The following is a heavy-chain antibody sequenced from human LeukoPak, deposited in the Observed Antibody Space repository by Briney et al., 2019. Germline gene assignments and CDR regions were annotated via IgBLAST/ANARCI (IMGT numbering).Heavy chain of an antibody. CDR1: GGSFSGYY. J-gene: IGHJ5*02. CDR3: ARGRRTSPRHWFDP. Sequence: SETLSFTCAVYGGSFSGYYWSWIRQPPGKGLEWIGEINHSGSTNYNPSLKSRVTISVDTSKNQFSLKLSSVTAADTAVYYCARGRRTSPRHWFDPWGQETLVTVSS. D-gene: IGHD1-14*01. CDR2: INHSGST. V-gene: IGHV4-34*01.